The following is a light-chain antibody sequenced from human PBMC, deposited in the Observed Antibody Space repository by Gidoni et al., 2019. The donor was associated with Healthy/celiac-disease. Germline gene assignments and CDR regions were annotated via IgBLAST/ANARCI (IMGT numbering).Light chain of an antibody. J-gene: IGKJ1*01. CDR1: QSVSSY. Sequence: EMGLTQSQATVAWSPGERATLSCRASQSVSSYLAWYQQKPGQAPRLLIYDASNRATGIPARISGSGSGRVFTFTISSREPEDVVVYYCQQRSKWWTFGQGTKVEIK. CDR3: QQRSKWWT. V-gene: IGKV3-11*02. CDR2: DAS.